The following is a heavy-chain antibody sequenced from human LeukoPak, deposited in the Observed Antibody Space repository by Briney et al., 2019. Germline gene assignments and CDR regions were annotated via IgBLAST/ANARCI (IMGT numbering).Heavy chain of an antibody. V-gene: IGHV3-7*02. J-gene: IGHJ4*02. CDR1: GFTFSSDW. CDR3: ARVPRSTRIPIFR. Sequence: GGSLRLSCAASGFTFSSDWMRWVRQAPGKGLEWVANINQDGSEKHDVDSVKGRFTVSRDNAKNSLYLQMNRLRAEDTAVYYCARVPRSTRIPIFRWGQGTLVTVSS. D-gene: IGHD3-3*01. CDR2: INQDGSEK.